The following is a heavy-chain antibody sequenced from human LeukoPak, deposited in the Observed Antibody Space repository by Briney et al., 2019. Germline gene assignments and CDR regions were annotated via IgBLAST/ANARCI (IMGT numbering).Heavy chain of an antibody. J-gene: IGHJ4*02. V-gene: IGHV4-31*11. Sequence: SQTLSLTCAVSGGSISSGGYSWSWIRQPPGKGLEWIGYIYYSGSTYYNPSLKSRVTISVDTSKNQFSLKLSSVTAADTAVYYCARVAAAGYFDYWGQGTLVTVSS. CDR3: ARVAAAGYFDY. D-gene: IGHD6-13*01. CDR1: GGSISSGGYS. CDR2: IYYSGST.